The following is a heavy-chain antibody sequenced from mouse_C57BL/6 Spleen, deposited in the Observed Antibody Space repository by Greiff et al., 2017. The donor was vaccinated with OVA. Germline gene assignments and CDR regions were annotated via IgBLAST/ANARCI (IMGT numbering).Heavy chain of an antibody. Sequence: VQLQQSGPELVKPGASVKMSCKASGYTFTDYYMHWVKQKPGKGLEWIGEIYPGSGNTYYNEKFKGKATLTADTSSSTAYMQLSSLTSEDSAVYLCARGGLYGYDDFDYWGEGATLTVSS. D-gene: IGHD2-2*01. V-gene: IGHV1-83*01. CDR2: YPGSGNTY. CDR1: YTFTDYYM. CDR3: RGGLYGYDDFDY. J-gene: IGHJ2*01.